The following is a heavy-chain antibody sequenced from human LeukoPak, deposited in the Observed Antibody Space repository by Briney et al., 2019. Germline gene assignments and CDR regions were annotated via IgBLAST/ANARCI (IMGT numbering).Heavy chain of an antibody. CDR3: ARAPYYYDSSGYPEGS. J-gene: IGHJ5*02. V-gene: IGHV3-53*01. D-gene: IGHD3-22*01. CDR1: GFTVSSNY. CDR2: IYSGGFT. Sequence: GGSPRLSCAASGFTVSSNYMSWVRQAPGKGLEWVSVIYSGGFTYYADSVKGRFTISRDNSKNTLYLQMNNLRAEDTAVYYCARAPYYYDSSGYPEGSWGQGTLVSVSS.